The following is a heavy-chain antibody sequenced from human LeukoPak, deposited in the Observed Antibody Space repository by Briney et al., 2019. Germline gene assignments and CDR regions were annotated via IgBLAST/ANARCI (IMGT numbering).Heavy chain of an antibody. V-gene: IGHV5-51*01. CDR3: ARPAYSGSYHHFDY. CDR2: IYAGDSDT. Sequence: GESLKISCKGSGYRFTSYWIGWVRQMPGKGLEWMGIIYAGDSDTIYSPSFQGQVTISADKSISTAYLQWSSLKASDTAMYYCARPAYSGSYHHFDYWGQGTLVTVSS. CDR1: GYRFTSYW. D-gene: IGHD1-26*01. J-gene: IGHJ4*02.